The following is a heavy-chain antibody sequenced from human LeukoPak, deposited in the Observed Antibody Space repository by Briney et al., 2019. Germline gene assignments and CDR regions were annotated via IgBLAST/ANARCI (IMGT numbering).Heavy chain of an antibody. Sequence: SVKVSCKASGGTFSSYAISWVRQAPGQGLEWMGGIIPIFGTANYAQKFQGRVTMTEDTSTDTAYMELSSLRSEDTAVYYCATGVYPHPPPPYGRDVGAKGPTVPVPS. CDR1: GGTFSSYA. CDR2: IIPIFGTA. V-gene: IGHV1-69*06. D-gene: IGHD2-8*01. CDR3: ATGVYPHPPPPYGRDV. J-gene: IGHJ6*02.